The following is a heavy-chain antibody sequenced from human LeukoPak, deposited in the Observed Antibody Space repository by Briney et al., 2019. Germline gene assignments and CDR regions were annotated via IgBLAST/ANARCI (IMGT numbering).Heavy chain of an antibody. J-gene: IGHJ4*02. Sequence: ASVKVSCKASGYTFTSYYIHWVRQARGQGLEWMGWINPQNGGTHYVEKFQGRVTMTTDTSISTGYMELSGLTSDDTAVYYCASLSGTYYPYYFDNWGQGTLVTVSS. CDR3: ASLSGTYYPYYFDN. CDR1: GYTFTSYY. V-gene: IGHV1-2*02. D-gene: IGHD1-26*01. CDR2: INPQNGGT.